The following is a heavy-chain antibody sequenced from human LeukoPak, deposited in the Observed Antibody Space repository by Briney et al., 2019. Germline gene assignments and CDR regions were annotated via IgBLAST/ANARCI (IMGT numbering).Heavy chain of an antibody. V-gene: IGHV3-21*01. CDR1: GFTFSSYS. J-gene: IGHJ4*02. Sequence: GGSLRLSCAASGFTFSSYSMNWVRQAPGKGLEWVSSISSSSSYIYYADSVKGRFTISRDNAKNSLYLQMNSLRAEDTAVYYCARDLEEVGYYFDYWGQGTLVTVSS. CDR2: ISSSSSYI. CDR3: ARDLEEVGYYFDY. D-gene: IGHD1-26*01.